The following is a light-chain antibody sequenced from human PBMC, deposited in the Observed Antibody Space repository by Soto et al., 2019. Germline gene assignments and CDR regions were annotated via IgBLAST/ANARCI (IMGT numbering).Light chain of an antibody. V-gene: IGKV1-27*01. CDR1: QVIGYY. CDR3: QKYNRRPLT. CDR2: GAY. J-gene: IGKJ5*01. Sequence: IQMTQSEPTLSTDVGDIVTSTCRESQVIGYYLAWYQQKPGKVPKLLIYGAYTLQSGVPSRCSGGGAGTYFTLTISSLQPEDVAIYYCQKYNRRPLTFGQGTRLEIK.